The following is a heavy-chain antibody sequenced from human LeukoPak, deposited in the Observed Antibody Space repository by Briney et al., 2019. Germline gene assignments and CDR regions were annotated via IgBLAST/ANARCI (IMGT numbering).Heavy chain of an antibody. D-gene: IGHD2-15*01. CDR3: ARVYNFSYCSGGSCYGLDY. Sequence: GASVKVSCKASGGTFSSYAISWVRQAPGQGLEWMGGIIPIFGTANYAQKFQGRVTITADESTSTAYMELSSLRSEDTAVYYCARVYNFSYCSGGSCYGLDYWGQGTLVTVSS. CDR2: IIPIFGTA. CDR1: GGTFSSYA. J-gene: IGHJ4*02. V-gene: IGHV1-69*01.